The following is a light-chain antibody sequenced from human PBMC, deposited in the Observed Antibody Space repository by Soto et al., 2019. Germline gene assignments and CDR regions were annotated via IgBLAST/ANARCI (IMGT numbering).Light chain of an antibody. Sequence: DIQMTQSPSSLSSSVGDRVTITCRASQSISSYLNWYQQKPGKAPKILIYAASSLQSGVPSRFSGSGSGTDFTLTSSSLQPEDFEIYYCQQSYTTPAWTFGQGTKVDIK. J-gene: IGKJ1*01. CDR1: QSISSY. CDR3: QQSYTTPAWT. V-gene: IGKV1-39*01. CDR2: AAS.